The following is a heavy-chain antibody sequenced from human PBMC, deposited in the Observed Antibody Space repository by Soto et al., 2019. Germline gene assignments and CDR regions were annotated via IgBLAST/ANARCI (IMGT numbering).Heavy chain of an antibody. V-gene: IGHV3-11*01. J-gene: IGHJ6*01. CDR2: ISSSGSTI. Sequence: GGSLLVNCATCVFSFSDYYMSWMRQAPGKGLEWVSYISSSGSTIYYADSVKGRFTISRDNAKNSLYLQINSLRAEDTPVYYCATCDYEGGSYYYGMDVWGQGTPFTFSS. CDR1: VFSFSDYY. CDR3: ATCDYEGGSYYYGMDV. D-gene: IGHD4-17*01.